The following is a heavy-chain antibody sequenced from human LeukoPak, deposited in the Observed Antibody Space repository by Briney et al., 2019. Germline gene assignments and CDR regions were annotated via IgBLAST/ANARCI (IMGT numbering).Heavy chain of an antibody. CDR1: GGSISSSSYY. Sequence: TSETLSLTCTVSGGSISSSSYYWGWIRQPPGKGLEWIGSIYYSGSTYYNPSLKSRVTISVDTSKNQFSLKLSSVTAADTAVYYCARHRSGWLQSSFDYWGQGTLVTVSS. D-gene: IGHD5-24*01. J-gene: IGHJ4*02. V-gene: IGHV4-39*01. CDR3: ARHRSGWLQSSFDY. CDR2: IYYSGST.